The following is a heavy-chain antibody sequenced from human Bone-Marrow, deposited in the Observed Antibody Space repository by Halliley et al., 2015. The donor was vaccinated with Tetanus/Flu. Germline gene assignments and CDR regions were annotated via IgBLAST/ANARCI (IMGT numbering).Heavy chain of an antibody. CDR2: IYYSGST. V-gene: IGHV4-61*01. J-gene: IGHJ5*02. D-gene: IGHD1-26*01. CDR3: ARDWETGFDP. CDR1: GDSISGSNYY. Sequence: LRLSCSVSGDSISGSNYYWSWIRQPPGKGLEWIGSIYYSGSTKYNPSLNSRVTISVDTSKNQYSVNLHSVTAADTAVYYCARDWETGFDPWGQGTLVTVSS.